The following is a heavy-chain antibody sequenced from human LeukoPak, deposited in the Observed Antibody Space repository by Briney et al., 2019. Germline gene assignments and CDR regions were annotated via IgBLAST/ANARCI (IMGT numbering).Heavy chain of an antibody. J-gene: IGHJ4*02. D-gene: IGHD5-12*01. V-gene: IGHV3-15*01. CDR2: IKSKTDGGTA. CDR3: STDPLR. CDR1: GFTFSNDG. Sequence: KAGGSLRLSCAASGFTFSNDGMSWVRQAPGKGLEWVGRIKSKTDGGTADYAAPVTGRLTISRDDSKNTLYLQMNSLKSEDTALYRCSTDPLRWVQGSLVTVSS.